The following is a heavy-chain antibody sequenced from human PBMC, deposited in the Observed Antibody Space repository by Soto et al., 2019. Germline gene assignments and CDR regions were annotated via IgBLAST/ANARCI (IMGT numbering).Heavy chain of an antibody. Sequence: ASVKVSCKASGYPFTTYGLSWVRQAPGQGFEWLGWISAYNGNTNYAQRFQGRVTMTTDTPTSTAYMELRSLRSDDTAMYYYARDREAARPGWFDPWGQGTLVTVSS. V-gene: IGHV1-18*04. CDR3: ARDREAARPGWFDP. CDR1: GYPFTTYG. J-gene: IGHJ5*02. D-gene: IGHD6-6*01. CDR2: ISAYNGNT.